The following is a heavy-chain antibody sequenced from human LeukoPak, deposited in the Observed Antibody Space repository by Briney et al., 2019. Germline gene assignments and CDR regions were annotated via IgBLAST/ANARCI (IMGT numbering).Heavy chain of an antibody. J-gene: IGHJ4*02. CDR1: GFTFGDYA. CDR2: IRSKAYGGTT. V-gene: IGHV3-49*04. CDR3: TREPFGGYVGYFDY. D-gene: IGHD5-12*01. Sequence: PGGSLRLSCTASGFTFGDYAMSWVRQAPGEGLEWVGFIRSKAYGGTTEYAASVKGRFTISRDDSKSIAYLQMNSLKTEDTAVYYCTREPFGGYVGYFDYWGQGTLVTVSS.